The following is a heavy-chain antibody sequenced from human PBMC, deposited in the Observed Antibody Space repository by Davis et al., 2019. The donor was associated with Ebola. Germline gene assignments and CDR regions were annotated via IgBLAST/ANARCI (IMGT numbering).Heavy chain of an antibody. CDR1: GFTFSSYA. D-gene: IGHD3-22*01. Sequence: GESLKIPCAASGFTFSSYAMSWVRQAPGKGLEWVSAISGSGGSTYYADSVKGRFTISRDNSKNTLYLQMNSLRAEDTAVYYCARPRSYDSSGYSDYWGQGTLVTVSS. CDR2: ISGSGGST. V-gene: IGHV3-23*01. CDR3: ARPRSYDSSGYSDY. J-gene: IGHJ4*02.